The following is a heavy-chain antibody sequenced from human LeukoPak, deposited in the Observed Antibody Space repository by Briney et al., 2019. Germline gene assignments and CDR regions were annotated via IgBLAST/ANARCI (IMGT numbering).Heavy chain of an antibody. CDR2: ISVSSGTT. CDR3: ARDVSRGYMDY. Sequence: ASVKVSCKASGYTFSDYGVTWVRQAPGQGLEWMGWISVSSGTTTFAQNFQGRVTLTTDASTNTAYMELRTLRSDDTAVYYCARDVSRGYMDYWGQGTLVTVAS. V-gene: IGHV1-18*01. CDR1: GYTFSDYG. J-gene: IGHJ4*02.